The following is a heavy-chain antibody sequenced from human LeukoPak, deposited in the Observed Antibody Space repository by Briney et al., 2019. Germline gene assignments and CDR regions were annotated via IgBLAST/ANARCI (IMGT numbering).Heavy chain of an antibody. V-gene: IGHV1-2*02. CDR1: GYTFTGYY. D-gene: IGHD3-9*01. Sequence: ASVNVSCKASGYTFTGYYMHWVRQAPGQGVEWMGWINPNSGGTNYAQKFQGRVTMTRDTSISTAYMELSRLRSDDTAVYYCARERDYDILTGYYIYFQHWGQGTLVTVSS. CDR2: INPNSGGT. CDR3: ARERDYDILTGYYIYFQH. J-gene: IGHJ1*01.